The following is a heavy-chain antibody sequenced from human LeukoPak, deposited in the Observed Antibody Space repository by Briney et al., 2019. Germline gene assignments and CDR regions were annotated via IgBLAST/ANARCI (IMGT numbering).Heavy chain of an antibody. Sequence: GGSLRLSCAASGSTVSSNHMSWVRQAPGKGLEWVSVIYSGGSTYYADSVKGRFTISRDNSKNTLYLQMNSLRAEDTAVYYCASLRPYDSSGYHNWGQGTLVTVSS. CDR1: GSTVSSNH. V-gene: IGHV3-53*01. CDR3: ASLRPYDSSGYHN. CDR2: IYSGGST. D-gene: IGHD3-22*01. J-gene: IGHJ4*02.